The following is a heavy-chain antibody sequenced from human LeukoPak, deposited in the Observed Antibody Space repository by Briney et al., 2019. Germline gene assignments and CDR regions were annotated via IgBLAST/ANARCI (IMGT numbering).Heavy chain of an antibody. V-gene: IGHV4-59*08. J-gene: IGHJ4*02. CDR3: ARLGSFRGVLWDEY. CDR2: IYYSGST. Sequence: SETLSLTCTVSGGSISSYYWSWIRQPPGKGLEWIGYIYYSGSTYYNPSLQSRVTISVDTSKNQFSLKLTSVTAADTAVYYCARLGSFRGVLWDEYWGQGTLVTVSS. D-gene: IGHD3-10*01. CDR1: GGSISSYY.